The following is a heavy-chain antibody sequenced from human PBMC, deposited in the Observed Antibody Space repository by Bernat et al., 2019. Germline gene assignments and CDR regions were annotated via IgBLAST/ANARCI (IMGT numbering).Heavy chain of an antibody. CDR1: GFTFSSYS. Sequence: EVQLVESGGGLVQPGGSLRLSCAASGFTFSSYSMNWVRQAPGKGLEWVSYISSSSSTIYYADSVKGRFTISRDNAKNSLYLQMNSLRAEDTAVYYCARETYCGGDCCYYYYGMDVWGQGTTVTVSS. J-gene: IGHJ6*02. V-gene: IGHV3-48*01. CDR2: ISSSSSTI. D-gene: IGHD2-21*02. CDR3: ARETYCGGDCCYYYYGMDV.